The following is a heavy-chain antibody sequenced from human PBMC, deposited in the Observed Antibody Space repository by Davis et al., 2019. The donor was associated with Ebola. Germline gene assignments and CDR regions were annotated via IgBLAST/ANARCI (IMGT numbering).Heavy chain of an antibody. CDR1: GGSFRGYY. D-gene: IGHD3-22*01. J-gene: IGHJ4*02. CDR2: INHSGST. V-gene: IGHV4-34*01. CDR3: ARVVQYYYDSSGYSTPYYFDY. Sequence: SQTLSLTCAVYGGSFRGYYWSWIRQPPGKGLEWIGEINHSGSTNYNPSLTSRVTISVDTSKNKFSLKLSSVTAADTAVYYCARVVQYYYDSSGYSTPYYFDYWGQGTLVTVSS.